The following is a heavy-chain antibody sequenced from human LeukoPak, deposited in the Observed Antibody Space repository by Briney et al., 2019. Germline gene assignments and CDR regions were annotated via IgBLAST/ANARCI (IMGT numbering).Heavy chain of an antibody. CDR3: ARDLTDQSIAARLVYYYYYMDV. D-gene: IGHD6-6*01. Sequence: ASVKVSCKASGGTFSSYAISWVRQAPGQGLEWMGGIIPIFGTANYAQKFQGRVTITADESTSTAYMELSSLRSEDTAVYYCARDLTDQSIAARLVYYYYYMDVWGKGTTVTVSS. V-gene: IGHV1-69*13. CDR2: IIPIFGTA. J-gene: IGHJ6*03. CDR1: GGTFSSYA.